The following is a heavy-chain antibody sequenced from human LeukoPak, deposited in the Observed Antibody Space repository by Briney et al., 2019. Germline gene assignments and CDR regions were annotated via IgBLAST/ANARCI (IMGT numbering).Heavy chain of an antibody. J-gene: IGHJ6*02. CDR2: ISDDGGRK. D-gene: IGHD6-19*01. Sequence: GGSLRLSCAASGFTFSGYPMHWVRQAPGKGLDWVAIISDDGGRKFYADSVEGRFTISRDNSKNTLFLQMNSLRAEDTAVYYCAKDQGAVAGRRGYGMDVWGQGTTVTVSS. V-gene: IGHV3-30*04. CDR3: AKDQGAVAGRRGYGMDV. CDR1: GFTFSGYP.